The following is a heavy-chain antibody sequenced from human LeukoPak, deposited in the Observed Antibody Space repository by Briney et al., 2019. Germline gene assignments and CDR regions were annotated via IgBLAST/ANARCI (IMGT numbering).Heavy chain of an antibody. D-gene: IGHD2-15*01. J-gene: IGHJ5*02. CDR3: ARVVDSNWFDP. CDR1: GYSFTSYW. Sequence: GESLQISCKGSGYSFTSYWIGWVRQLPGKGLEWMGIIYPGDSDTRYSPSFQGQVTISADKSISTAYLQWSSLKASDTAMYYCARVVDSNWFDPWGQGTLVTVSS. CDR2: IYPGDSDT. V-gene: IGHV5-51*01.